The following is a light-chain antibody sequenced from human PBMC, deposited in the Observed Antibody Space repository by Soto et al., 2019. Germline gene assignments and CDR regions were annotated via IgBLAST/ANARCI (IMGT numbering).Light chain of an antibody. CDR1: QDIGSV. J-gene: IGKJ4*02. Sequence: AIRMTQSPSSLSAPTGDRVTIACLASQDIGSVLAWYQQKAGKAPKLLIYVASALQTGVPSRFSGSGSGKDFTLTTSRLQSEDSATYYCKQYYSYHRTFGRGTKVDIX. CDR3: KQYYSYHRT. V-gene: IGKV1-8*01. CDR2: VAS.